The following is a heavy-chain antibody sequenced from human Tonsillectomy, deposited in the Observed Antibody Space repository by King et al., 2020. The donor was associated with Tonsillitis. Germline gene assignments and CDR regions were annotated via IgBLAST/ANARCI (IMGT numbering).Heavy chain of an antibody. CDR3: ARDGSGSYFGDYMDV. J-gene: IGHJ6*03. D-gene: IGHD1-26*01. V-gene: IGHV1-69*01. Sequence: QLVQSGAEVKKPGSSVKVSCKASGATFISYAISWVRQAPGQGLEWMGGIIPIFGTANYAQKFQVRVTITADESTSTAYMELSSLRSEDTAVYYCARDGSGSYFGDYMDVWGKGTTVTVSS. CDR1: GATFISYA. CDR2: IIPIFGTA.